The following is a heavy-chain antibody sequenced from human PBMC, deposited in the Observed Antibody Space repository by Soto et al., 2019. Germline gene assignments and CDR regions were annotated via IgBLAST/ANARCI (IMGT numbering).Heavy chain of an antibody. CDR1: GGSISSGGYY. Sequence: PSETLSLTCTVSGGSISSGGYYWSWIRQHPGKGLEWIGYIYYSGSTYYNPSLKSRVTISVDTSKNQFSLKLSSVTAADMAVYYCARGLDYYYGMDVWGQGTTVTVSS. CDR3: ARGLDYYYGMDV. J-gene: IGHJ6*02. V-gene: IGHV4-31*03. CDR2: IYYSGST.